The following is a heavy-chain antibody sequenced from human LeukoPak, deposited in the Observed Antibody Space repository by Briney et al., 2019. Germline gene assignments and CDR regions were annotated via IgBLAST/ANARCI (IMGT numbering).Heavy chain of an antibody. Sequence: GGSLRLSCAASGFTFSSYAMHWVRQAPGHGLEWAAVISYDGSNKYYADSVKGRFTISRDNSKNTLYLQMNSLRAEDTAVYYCARDGANYYGSGSYHDYWGQGTLVTVSS. J-gene: IGHJ4*02. D-gene: IGHD3-10*01. CDR3: ARDGANYYGSGSYHDY. CDR1: GFTFSSYA. CDR2: ISYDGSNK. V-gene: IGHV3-30*04.